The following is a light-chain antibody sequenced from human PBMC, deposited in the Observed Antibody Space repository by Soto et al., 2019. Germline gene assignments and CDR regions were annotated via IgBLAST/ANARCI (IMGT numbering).Light chain of an antibody. Sequence: QSLLTQPASVSGSPGQSITISCTGTHSDIGNYNYVSWYQHLPGKAPKLMIYDVGSRPSGVSSRFSGSKSGNTASLAISGLQAEDDFVYYCNSYREDHPRFYVFGTGTNATVL. V-gene: IGLV2-14*03. CDR3: NSYREDHPRFYV. CDR2: DVG. J-gene: IGLJ1*01. CDR1: HSDIGNYNY.